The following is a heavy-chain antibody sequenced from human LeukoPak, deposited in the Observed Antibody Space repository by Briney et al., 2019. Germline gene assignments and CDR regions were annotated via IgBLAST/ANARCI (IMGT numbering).Heavy chain of an antibody. Sequence: PGGSLRLSCAASGFTFSSYGMHWVRQAPGKGLEWVAFIRYDGSNKYYADSVKGRFTISRDNSKNTLYLQMNSLRAEDTAVYYCAKTVYYGSGSYYRGTFDYWGQGTLVTVSS. D-gene: IGHD3-10*01. V-gene: IGHV3-30*02. CDR2: IRYDGSNK. J-gene: IGHJ4*02. CDR3: AKTVYYGSGSYYRGTFDY. CDR1: GFTFSSYG.